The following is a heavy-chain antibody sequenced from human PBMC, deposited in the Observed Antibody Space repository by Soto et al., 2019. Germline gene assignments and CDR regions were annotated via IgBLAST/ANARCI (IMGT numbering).Heavy chain of an antibody. D-gene: IGHD4-17*01. Sequence: QVQLVESGGGVVQPGRSLRLSCAASGFTFSSYGMHWVRQAPGKGLEWVAVIWYDGSNKYYADSVKGRFTISRDNSKNTMYLQMNSLRAEDTAVYYCARDGDYENAFDIWGQGTMVTVSS. CDR2: IWYDGSNK. J-gene: IGHJ3*02. CDR3: ARDGDYENAFDI. CDR1: GFTFSSYG. V-gene: IGHV3-33*01.